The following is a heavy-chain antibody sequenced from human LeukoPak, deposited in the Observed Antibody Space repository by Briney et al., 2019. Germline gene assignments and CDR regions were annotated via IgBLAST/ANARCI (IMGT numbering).Heavy chain of an antibody. J-gene: IGHJ5*02. CDR3: AGAYDFWSGPLASPNFDP. CDR1: GGTFSSYA. V-gene: IGHV1-69*05. D-gene: IGHD3-3*01. CDR2: IIPIFGTA. Sequence: GASVKVSCKAPGGTFSSYAISWVRPAPGQGLEWMGGIIPIFGTANYAQKFQGRVTITTDEYTSTAYMELSSLRSEGTAVYFCAGAYDFWSGPLASPNFDPWGQGTLVTVSS.